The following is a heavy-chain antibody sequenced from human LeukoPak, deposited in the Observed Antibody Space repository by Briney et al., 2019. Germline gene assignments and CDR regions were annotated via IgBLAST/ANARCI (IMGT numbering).Heavy chain of an antibody. V-gene: IGHV1-18*01. Sequence: APVKVSCKASGYTFTSYGISWVRQAPGQGLEWMGWISAYNGNTNYAQKLQGRVTMTRDTSTSTVYMELSSLRSEDTAVYYCARVGKAVAGNGTYGMDVWGQGTTVTVSS. D-gene: IGHD6-19*01. CDR3: ARVGKAVAGNGTYGMDV. CDR1: GYTFTSYG. J-gene: IGHJ6*02. CDR2: ISAYNGNT.